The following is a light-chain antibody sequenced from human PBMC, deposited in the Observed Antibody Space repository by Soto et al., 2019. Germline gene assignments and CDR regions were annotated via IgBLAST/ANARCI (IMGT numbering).Light chain of an antibody. Sequence: EIVLTQSPGTLSLSPGERATLSCRASQSVSSSYLAWYQQQPGQAPRLLIYGASSRATGIPDRFSGSGSGTYFTLTISRLEPEDFAVYYCQQYGSSFLFTFRPGTKVDIK. J-gene: IGKJ3*01. V-gene: IGKV3-20*01. CDR2: GAS. CDR3: QQYGSSFLFT. CDR1: QSVSSSY.